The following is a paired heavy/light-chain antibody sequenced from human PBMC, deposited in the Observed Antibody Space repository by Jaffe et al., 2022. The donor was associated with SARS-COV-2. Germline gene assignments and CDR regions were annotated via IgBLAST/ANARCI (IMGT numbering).Light chain of an antibody. J-gene: IGKJ2*01. Sequence: DIVMTQSPDSLAVSLGERATINCKSSQSVLYSSNKKNYLAWYQQKAGQPPKLLIYWASTRESGVPDRFSGSGSGTDFTLTISSLQPEDVAVYYCLQCYNTPYTFGQGTKVEIK. V-gene: IGKV4-1*01. CDR3: LQCYNTPYT. CDR1: QSVLYSSNKKNY. CDR2: WAS.
Heavy chain of an antibody. CDR1: GYSFTRYA. Sequence: QVQLVQSGAEVKNPGASVKVSCKASGYSFTRYAVHWVRQAPGQRLEWMGWIDPDNGYTDYSQKFQGRVTMTRDTSATTAYMELNSLRYEDTAVYFCATLGGYPVWYFDLWGRGTLVSVSS. V-gene: IGHV1-3*01. D-gene: IGHD3-16*01. J-gene: IGHJ2*01. CDR2: IDPDNGYT. CDR3: ATLGGYPVWYFDL.